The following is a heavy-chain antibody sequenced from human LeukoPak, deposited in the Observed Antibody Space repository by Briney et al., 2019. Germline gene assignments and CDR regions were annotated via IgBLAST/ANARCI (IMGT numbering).Heavy chain of an antibody. CDR2: ISHDGRNK. D-gene: IGHD5-12*01. Sequence: TGGSLTPSYAASGFSVSLYAFRWVRQDPGGWLEWVSDISHDGRNKYYADSVKGRFITSRDNSRNTLDLQVNSLRAEDTAVYYCARSLISGYGPDWYFDLWGRGALVTVSS. V-gene: IGHV3-30*01. J-gene: IGHJ2*01. CDR1: GFSVSLYA. CDR3: ARSLISGYGPDWYFDL.